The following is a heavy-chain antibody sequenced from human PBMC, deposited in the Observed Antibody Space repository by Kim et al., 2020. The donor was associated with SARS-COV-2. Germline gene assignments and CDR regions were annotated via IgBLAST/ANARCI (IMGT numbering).Heavy chain of an antibody. V-gene: IGHV4-61*01. CDR1: GGSVSSGSYY. D-gene: IGHD3-22*01. CDR3: ARADYYYDSSGYYYVGGMDV. CDR2: IYYSGST. Sequence: SETLSLTCTVSGGSVSSGSYYWSWIRQPPGKGLEWIGYIYYSGSTNYNPSLKSRVTISVDTSKNQFSLKLSSVTAADTAVYYCARADYYYDSSGYYYVGGMDVWGQGTTVTVSS. J-gene: IGHJ6*02.